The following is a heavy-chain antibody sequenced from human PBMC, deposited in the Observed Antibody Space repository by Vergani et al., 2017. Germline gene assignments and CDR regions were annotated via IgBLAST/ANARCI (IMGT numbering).Heavy chain of an antibody. J-gene: IGHJ6*02. Sequence: QVQLVQSGAEVKKPGSSVKVSCKASGATFRSNTISWVRQVPGQGLEWMGRIIPVLGKTKYAQDFQGRLTITADTSTSTAYMELTSLRSQDTAIYYCTRGHRGDSGDPEDYYYGMDVWGQGTTVTVSS. CDR3: TRGHRGDSGDPEDYYYGMDV. V-gene: IGHV1-69*08. CDR1: GATFRSNT. CDR2: IIPVLGKT. D-gene: IGHD2-15*01.